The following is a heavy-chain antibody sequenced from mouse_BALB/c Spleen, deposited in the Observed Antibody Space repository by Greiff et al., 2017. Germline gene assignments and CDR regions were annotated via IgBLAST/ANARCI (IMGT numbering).Heavy chain of an antibody. CDR3: ARHQTARAPFDC. Sequence: EVKLVESGGGLVKPGGSLKLSCAASGFTFSSYTMSWVRQTPAKRLEWVAYISNGGGSTYYPDTVKGRFTISRDNAKNTRYLQMSSLKSEDTAMYYCARHQTARAPFDCWGQGTTLTVSS. V-gene: IGHV5-12-2*01. CDR1: GFTFSSYT. J-gene: IGHJ2*01. CDR2: ISNGGGST. D-gene: IGHD3-2*01.